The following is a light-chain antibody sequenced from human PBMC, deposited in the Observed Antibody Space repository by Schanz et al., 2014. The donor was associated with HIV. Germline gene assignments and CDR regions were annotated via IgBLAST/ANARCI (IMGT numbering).Light chain of an antibody. CDR3: MQTLQTPQFT. J-gene: IGKJ3*01. Sequence: DVVMTQSPLSLPVTLGQPASISCRSSQSLLHSNGYNYLAWYLQKPGQSPQLLIYLGANRASGVPDRFSGGGSGTDFTLKISRVEAEDVGVYYCMQTLQTPQFTFGPGTKVDIK. CDR2: LGA. V-gene: IGKV2-28*01. CDR1: QSLLHSNGYNY.